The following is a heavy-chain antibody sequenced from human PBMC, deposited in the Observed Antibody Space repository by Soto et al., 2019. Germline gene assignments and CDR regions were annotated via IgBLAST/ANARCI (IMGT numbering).Heavy chain of an antibody. CDR2: ISSSSSYI. V-gene: IGHV3-21*01. CDR3: ARDRFAGCSGGSCYPFDY. D-gene: IGHD2-15*01. CDR1: GFTFSSYS. Sequence: EVQLVESGGGLVKPGGSLRLSCAASGFTFSSYSMNWVRQAPGKGLEWVSSISSSSSYIYYADSVKGRFTISRDNAKNSLDLQMNSLRAEDTAVYYCARDRFAGCSGGSCYPFDYWGQGTLVTVSS. J-gene: IGHJ4*02.